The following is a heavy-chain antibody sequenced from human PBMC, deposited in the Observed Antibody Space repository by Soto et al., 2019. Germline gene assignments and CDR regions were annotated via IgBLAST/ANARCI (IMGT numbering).Heavy chain of an antibody. CDR3: AKRAHGLYVDY. Sequence: EVQLLESGGGLVQPGGSLRLSCAASGFTFSSYAMRWVRQAPGKGLEWVSAISGSGGSTYYADSVKGRFTISRDNSKSTLYLQMNSLRAAGTGVYYCAKRAHGLYVDYWGQGTLVTVSS. CDR1: GFTFSSYA. J-gene: IGHJ4*02. CDR2: ISGSGGST. V-gene: IGHV3-23*01.